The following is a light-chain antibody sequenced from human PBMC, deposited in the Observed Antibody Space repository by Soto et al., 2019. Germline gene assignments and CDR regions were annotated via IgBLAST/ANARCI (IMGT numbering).Light chain of an antibody. CDR1: SSDVGGYNF. J-gene: IGLJ2*01. CDR2: DVS. V-gene: IGLV2-14*01. CDR3: SSYTSSNTLVV. Sequence: QSALTQPASVSGSPGQSITISCTGTSSDVGGYNFASWYQQHPGKAPKLMIYDVSTRPSGVSNRFSGSKSGNTASLTISGLQAEDEADYYSSSYTSSNTLVVFGGGTKLTVL.